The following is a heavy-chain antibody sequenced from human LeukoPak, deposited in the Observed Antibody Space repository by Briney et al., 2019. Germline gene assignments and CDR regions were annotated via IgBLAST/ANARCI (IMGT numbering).Heavy chain of an antibody. V-gene: IGHV3-9*01. CDR2: ISWNSGGI. CDR3: AKDIGYSGYDSAFDI. J-gene: IGHJ3*02. D-gene: IGHD5-12*01. CDR1: GFTFDEYA. Sequence: GRSLRLSCAASGFTFDEYAMHWVRQAPGKGLEGVSGISWNSGGIGYADSVKGRFTISRDNANNSLYLQMNSLRAEDTALYYCAKDIGYSGYDSAFDIWGQGTMVTVSS.